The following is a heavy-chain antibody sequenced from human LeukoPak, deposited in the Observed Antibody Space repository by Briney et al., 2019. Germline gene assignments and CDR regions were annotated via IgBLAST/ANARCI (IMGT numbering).Heavy chain of an antibody. CDR3: ARVDVAGENVDQTWFYP. CDR2: INPNSGGT. CDR1: GYTFTGYY. V-gene: IGHV1-2*04. D-gene: IGHD2-21*01. J-gene: IGHJ5*02. Sequence: ASVKVSFTASGYTFTGYYMHWVRQAPGQRLEWMGWINPNSGGTNYAQKFQGWVTMTRDTSISTAYMELSRLRSDDTAVYYGARVDVAGENVDQTWFYPWGQGTLVTVSS.